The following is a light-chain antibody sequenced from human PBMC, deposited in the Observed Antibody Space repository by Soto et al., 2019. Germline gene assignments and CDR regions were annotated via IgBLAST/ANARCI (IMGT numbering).Light chain of an antibody. V-gene: IGKV3-20*01. CDR1: QSVSSN. CDR3: QQYGSSPRT. J-gene: IGKJ1*01. CDR2: GAS. Sequence: EIVMTQSPATLSVSPVERATLSCRASQSVSSNLAWYQQKPGQAPRLLIYGASSRATGIPDRFSGSGSGADFTLTISRLEPEDFAVYYCQQYGSSPRTCGQGTKGDIK.